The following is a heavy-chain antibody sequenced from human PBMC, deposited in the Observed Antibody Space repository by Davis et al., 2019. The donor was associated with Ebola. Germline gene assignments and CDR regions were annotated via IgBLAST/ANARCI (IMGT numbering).Heavy chain of an antibody. CDR2: IIPVSGVP. J-gene: IGHJ4*02. CDR3: ARDRYSDGSGYFFEQSH. V-gene: IGHV1-69*13. Sequence: SVTVSCKASGGTFSSYAITWVRQAPGQGLDWMGGIIPVSGVPKYAQDFQGRVTITADESTSTAYMELSSLRSEDTAMYYCARDRYSDGSGYFFEQSHWGQGTLVTVSS. D-gene: IGHD3-22*01. CDR1: GGTFSSYA.